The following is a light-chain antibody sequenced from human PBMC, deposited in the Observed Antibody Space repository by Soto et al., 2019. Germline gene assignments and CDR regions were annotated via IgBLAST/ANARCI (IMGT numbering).Light chain of an antibody. CDR1: RNDVGSYNY. Sequence: QSALTQPASVSGSPGQSITISCTGARNDVGSYNYVSWYQQHPGKAPKLMIFEVTNRPSGVSNRFSGSKSGNTASLTISGLQAEDEATYYCSSYTTSSTRVFGPGTKVTVL. CDR3: SSYTTSSTRV. V-gene: IGLV2-14*01. CDR2: EVT. J-gene: IGLJ1*01.